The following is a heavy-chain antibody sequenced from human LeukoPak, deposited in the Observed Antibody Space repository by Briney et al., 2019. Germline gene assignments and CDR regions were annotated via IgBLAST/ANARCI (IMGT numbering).Heavy chain of an antibody. CDR2: ISRSGSTK. CDR3: ARSVGGGWFDP. V-gene: IGHV3-11*04. CDR1: GFTFSDYN. D-gene: IGHD3-10*01. Sequence: PGGSLRLSCAASGFTFSDYNMRWIRQAPGKGLEWVSSISRSGSTKYYADSVKGRFTISRDNAKNSLYLQMNSLRAEDTAVYYCARSVGGGWFDPWGQGTLVTVSS. J-gene: IGHJ5*02.